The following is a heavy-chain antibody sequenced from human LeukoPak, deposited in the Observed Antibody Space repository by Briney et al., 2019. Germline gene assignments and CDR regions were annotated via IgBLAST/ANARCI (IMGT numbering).Heavy chain of an antibody. J-gene: IGHJ3*02. Sequence: GASVKVSCKASGYTFTGYYMHWVRQAPGQGLEWMGWIKPNSGGTNYAQKFQGRVTMTRDTSISTAYMELSRLRSDDTAVYYCARSGDTVADAFDIWGQGTMVTVSS. CDR3: ARSGDTVADAFDI. CDR2: IKPNSGGT. D-gene: IGHD1-26*01. CDR1: GYTFTGYY. V-gene: IGHV1-2*02.